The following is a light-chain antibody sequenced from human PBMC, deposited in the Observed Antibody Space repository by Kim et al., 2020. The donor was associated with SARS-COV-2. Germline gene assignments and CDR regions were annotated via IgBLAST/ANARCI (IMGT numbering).Light chain of an antibody. V-gene: IGLV7-46*01. CDR2: DTP. J-gene: IGLJ2*01. Sequence: PAGTVTLTCGSSTGAVPSGHYPHWLQKKPGQAPTALIYDTPNKPSWTPARFSGSLLGSKAALTLSGAQPEDEAEYYCLLSYSGPRVFGGGTQLTVL. CDR3: LLSYSGPRV. CDR1: TGAVPSGHY.